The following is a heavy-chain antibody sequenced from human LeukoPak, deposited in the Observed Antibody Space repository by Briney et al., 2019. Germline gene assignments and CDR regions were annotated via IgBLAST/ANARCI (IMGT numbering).Heavy chain of an antibody. Sequence: GGSLRLSCAASGFTFKNYGMSWVRQAPGKGLEWVSDISGTGANTYYADSVKGRFTISRDNAENSLSLQMNSLRAEDTAVYYCARGQWPPFYWGQGTLVTVSS. CDR1: GFTFKNYG. D-gene: IGHD6-19*01. J-gene: IGHJ4*02. V-gene: IGHV3-23*01. CDR3: ARGQWPPFY. CDR2: ISGTGANT.